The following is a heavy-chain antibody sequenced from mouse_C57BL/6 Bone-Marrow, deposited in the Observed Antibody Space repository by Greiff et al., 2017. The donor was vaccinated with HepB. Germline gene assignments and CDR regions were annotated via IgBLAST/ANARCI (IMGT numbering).Heavy chain of an antibody. V-gene: IGHV6-6*01. CDR2: IRNKANNHAT. J-gene: IGHJ2*01. D-gene: IGHD1-1*01. Sequence: EVKVEESGGGLVQPGGSMKLSCAASGFTFSDAWMDWVRQSPEKGLEWVAEIRNKANNHATYYAESVKGRFTISRDDSKSSVYLQMNSLRAEDTGIYYCTRRHYYGSRYYFDYWGQGTTLTVSS. CDR3: TRRHYYGSRYYFDY. CDR1: GFTFSDAW.